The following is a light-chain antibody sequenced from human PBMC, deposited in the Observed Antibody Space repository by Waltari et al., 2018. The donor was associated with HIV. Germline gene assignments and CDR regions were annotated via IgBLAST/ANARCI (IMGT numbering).Light chain of an antibody. V-gene: IGKV3-15*01. CDR1: QSVKHN. CDR2: GAS. Sequence: EIVMTQSPATLSVSPGERATLSGRASQSVKHNLAWYQQRPGQAPRILFYGASTRVTGIPARFSGSRSETEFTLTISSLQSEDFAVYYCQQYNNWPGTFGQGTKLEIE. J-gene: IGKJ1*01. CDR3: QQYNNWPGT.